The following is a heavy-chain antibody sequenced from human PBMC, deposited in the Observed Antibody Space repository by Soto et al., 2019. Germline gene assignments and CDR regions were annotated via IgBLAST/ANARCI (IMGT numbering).Heavy chain of an antibody. CDR1: GYYFRRYG. CDR3: VREDGMEGDGFDI. CDR2: INVYNDNA. J-gene: IGHJ3*02. Sequence: QPHLVQSGADVKKPGASVKVSCKASGYYFRRYGITWVRQVTEQGLHWMGWINVYNDNANYAQKLKGRLTLSTDTSTSTAYMEPRSLRSADTAVNYGVREDGMEGDGFDIWGQGTMVTVSS. D-gene: IGHD3-3*01. V-gene: IGHV1-18*01.